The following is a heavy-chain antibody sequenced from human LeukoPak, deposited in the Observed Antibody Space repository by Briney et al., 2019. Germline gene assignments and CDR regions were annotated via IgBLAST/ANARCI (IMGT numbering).Heavy chain of an antibody. CDR2: IWYDGSNK. D-gene: IGHD5-18*01. V-gene: IGHV3-33*01. Sequence: GGSLRLSCAASGFTFSSYGMHWVRQAPGKGLEWVAVIWYDGSNKYYADSVKGRFTISRDNSKNTLYLQMNSLRAEDTAVYYCARGGDTAMVWYFDYWGQGTLVTVSS. CDR3: ARGGDTAMVWYFDY. J-gene: IGHJ4*02. CDR1: GFTFSSYG.